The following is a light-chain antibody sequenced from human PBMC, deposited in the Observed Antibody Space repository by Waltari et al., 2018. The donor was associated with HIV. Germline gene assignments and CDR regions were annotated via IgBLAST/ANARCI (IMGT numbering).Light chain of an antibody. Sequence: SSELTQDPAVSVALGQTVRITCQGDTLRSYSASRYQQKPGQAPVLVMYDKANRPSGIPDRFSGSSSGNTVSLTITGAQAEDEADYYCHSRDSSGNLWVFGGGTKLTVL. CDR3: HSRDSSGNLWV. V-gene: IGLV3-19*01. CDR1: TLRSYS. CDR2: DKA. J-gene: IGLJ3*02.